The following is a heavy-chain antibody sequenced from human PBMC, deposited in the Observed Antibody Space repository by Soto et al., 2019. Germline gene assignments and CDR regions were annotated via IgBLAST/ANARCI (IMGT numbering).Heavy chain of an antibody. CDR2: TYYRSKWYN. Sequence: PSQTLSLTCAISGDSVSSNSAAWNWIRQSPSRGLEWLGRTYYRSKWYNDYAVSVKSRITINPDTSKNQFSLQLNSLTPEDTAVYYCARHYDSSRNISGKEPAQTANWFDPWGQGTLVTVSS. CDR1: GDSVSSNSAA. CDR3: ARHYDSSRNISGKEPAQTANWFDP. D-gene: IGHD3-22*01. V-gene: IGHV6-1*01. J-gene: IGHJ5*02.